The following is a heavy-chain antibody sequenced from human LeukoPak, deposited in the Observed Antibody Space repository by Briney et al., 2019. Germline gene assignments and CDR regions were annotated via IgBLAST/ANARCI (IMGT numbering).Heavy chain of an antibody. J-gene: IGHJ3*02. D-gene: IGHD3-3*01. Sequence: GGSLRLSCAASGFTFSSYWLNWVRQAPGKGLVLVSRIDIAGSSTTYADSVKGRFTISRDNAKNTLYLQMNSLRAEDTAVYYCARGFTIFGVVNDGFDIWGQGTKVTVSS. V-gene: IGHV3-74*01. CDR3: ARGFTIFGVVNDGFDI. CDR1: GFTFSSYW. CDR2: IDIAGSST.